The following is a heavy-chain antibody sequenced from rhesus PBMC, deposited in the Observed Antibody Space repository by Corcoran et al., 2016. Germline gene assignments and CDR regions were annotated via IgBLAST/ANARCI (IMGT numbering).Heavy chain of an antibody. D-gene: IGHD2-21*01. CDR3: ARALVYCTGSGCYSFDY. CDR1: GGSISSNY. J-gene: IGHJ4*01. CDR2: IYGSGSRT. Sequence: QLQLQESGPGLVKPSETLSVTCAVSGGSISSNYWSWIRPPPRTGLGWIGRIYGSGSRTNYNPTHKSRVTLSVETSKNQLSLKLSSVTAADTAVYYCARALVYCTGSGCYSFDYWGQGVLVTVSS. V-gene: IGHV4-169*01.